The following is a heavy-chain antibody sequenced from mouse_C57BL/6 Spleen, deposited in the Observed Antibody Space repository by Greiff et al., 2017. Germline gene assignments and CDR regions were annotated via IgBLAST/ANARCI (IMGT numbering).Heavy chain of an antibody. CDR1: GYAFSSSW. CDR2: IYPGDGDT. V-gene: IGHV1-82*01. J-gene: IGHJ2*01. CDR3: ARSRGTPDY. D-gene: IGHD3-3*01. Sequence: VQRVESGPELVKPGASVKISCKASGYAFSSSWMNWVKQRPGKGLEWIGRIYPGDGDTNYNGKFKGKATLTADKSSSTAYMQLSSLTSEDSAVYFCARSRGTPDYWGQGTTLTVSS.